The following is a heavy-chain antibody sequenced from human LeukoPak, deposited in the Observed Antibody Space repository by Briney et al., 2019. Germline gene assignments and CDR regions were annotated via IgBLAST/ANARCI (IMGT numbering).Heavy chain of an antibody. CDR3: ARGVSGYSPLGYFDY. CDR1: GGSISSYY. J-gene: IGHJ4*02. V-gene: IGHV4-59*12. D-gene: IGHD3-22*01. CDR2: IYYSGST. Sequence: SETLSLTCTVSGGSISSYYWSWIRQPPGKGLEWIGYIYYSGSTNYNPSLKSRVTISVDTSKNQFSLKLSSVTAADTAVYYCARGVSGYSPLGYFDYWGQGTLVTVSS.